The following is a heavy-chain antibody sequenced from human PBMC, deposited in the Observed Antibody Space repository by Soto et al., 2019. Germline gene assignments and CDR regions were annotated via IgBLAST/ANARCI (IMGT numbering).Heavy chain of an antibody. CDR3: ARDDAFAI. CDR1: GFTFSSYG. J-gene: IGHJ3*02. Sequence: GGSLRLSCAASGFTFSSYGMHWVRQAPGRGLEWVAVISYDGSNKYYADSVKGRFTISRDNSKNTLYLQMNSLRAEDTAVYYCARDDAFAIWGQGTMVTVSS. V-gene: IGHV3-30*03. CDR2: ISYDGSNK.